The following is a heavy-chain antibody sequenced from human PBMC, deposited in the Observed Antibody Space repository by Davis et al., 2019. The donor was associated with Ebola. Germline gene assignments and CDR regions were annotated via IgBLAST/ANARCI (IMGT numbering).Heavy chain of an antibody. D-gene: IGHD2-2*01. V-gene: IGHV4-59*01. J-gene: IGHJ5*02. Sequence: SETLSLTCTVSGGSITSYYWSWIRQPPGKGLEWIGYIYYSGATNYNPSLKGRVTISVDTSKNQFSLKLNSVTAADTAVYYCARLGVCSSASCPFDPWGQGTLVTVSS. CDR1: GGSITSYY. CDR2: IYYSGAT. CDR3: ARLGVCSSASCPFDP.